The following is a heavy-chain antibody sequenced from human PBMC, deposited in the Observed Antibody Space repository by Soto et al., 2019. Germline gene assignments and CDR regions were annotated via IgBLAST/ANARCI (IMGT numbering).Heavy chain of an antibody. CDR3: AGHHFGVVQNWFDP. V-gene: IGHV3-23*01. J-gene: IGHJ5*02. CDR2: ISGSGGST. D-gene: IGHD3-3*01. Sequence: PGGSLRLSCAASGFTFSSYAMSWVRQAPGKGLEWVSAISGSGGSTYYADSVKGRFTISRDNSKNTLYLQMNSLRAEDTAVYYCAGHHFGVVQNWFDPWGQGTLVTVSS. CDR1: GFTFSSYA.